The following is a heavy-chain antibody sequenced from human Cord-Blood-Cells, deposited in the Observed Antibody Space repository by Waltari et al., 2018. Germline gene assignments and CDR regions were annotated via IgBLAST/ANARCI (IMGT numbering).Heavy chain of an antibody. CDR2: IYYSGST. D-gene: IGHD6-13*01. CDR1: GGSISSYY. J-gene: IGHJ6*03. Sequence: QVQLQESGPGLVKPSETLSLTCTVPGGSISSYYWSWVRSPPGKGLEWLGYIYYSGSTNYNPALKSRVTISVDTSKNQFSLKLSSVTAADTAVYYCARGYVSSWYDYYYYMDVWGKGTTVTVSS. CDR3: ARGYVSSWYDYYYYMDV. V-gene: IGHV4-59*01.